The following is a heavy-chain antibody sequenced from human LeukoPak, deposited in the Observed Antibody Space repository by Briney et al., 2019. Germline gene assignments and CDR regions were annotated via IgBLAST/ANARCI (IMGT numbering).Heavy chain of an antibody. Sequence: ASVKVSCKASGYTFTGYYMHWVRQAPGQGLEWMGWINPNSGGTNYAQKFQGRVTMTRDTSISTAYMELSRLRSDDTAVYYCARRIQGWLQLASDYWGQGTLVTVSS. D-gene: IGHD5-24*01. CDR3: ARRIQGWLQLASDY. CDR1: GYTFTGYY. CDR2: INPNSGGT. V-gene: IGHV1-2*02. J-gene: IGHJ4*02.